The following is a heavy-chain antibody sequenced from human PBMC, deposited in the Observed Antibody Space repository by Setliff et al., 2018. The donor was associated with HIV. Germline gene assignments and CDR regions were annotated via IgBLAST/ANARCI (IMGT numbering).Heavy chain of an antibody. D-gene: IGHD6-25*01. Sequence: PSETLSLTCTVSGGSVSSGSYYWSWIRQHTGKGLEWIGYADYSGSTKHNPSLKSRVTISLDTSKNQFSLKLTSVTAADTAVYYCARYSPRGYTLTGPYWGQGTLVTV. CDR2: ADYSGST. CDR3: ARYSPRGYTLTGPY. CDR1: GGSVSSGSYY. J-gene: IGHJ4*02. V-gene: IGHV4-61*01.